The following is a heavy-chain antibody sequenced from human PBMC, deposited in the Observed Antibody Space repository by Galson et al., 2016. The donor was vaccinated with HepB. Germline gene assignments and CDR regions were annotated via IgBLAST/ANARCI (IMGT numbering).Heavy chain of an antibody. CDR2: INPYGGGT. D-gene: IGHD3-22*01. CDR1: GYTFTGYH. CDR3: TKEYLERSGYYYFEY. V-gene: IGHV1-2*02. J-gene: IGHJ4*02. Sequence: SVKVSCKASGYTFTGYHMHWVRQAPGQGLEWMGWINPYGGGTYYAQKFQGRVTMTRDTSTSTAYMELSSLRSDDPAVYYCTKEYLERSGYYYFEYWGQGTLVTVSS.